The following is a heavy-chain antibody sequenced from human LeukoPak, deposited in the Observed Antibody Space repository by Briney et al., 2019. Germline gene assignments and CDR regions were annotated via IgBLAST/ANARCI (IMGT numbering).Heavy chain of an antibody. CDR1: GGSISSSNW. CDR2: IYHSGST. Sequence: SETLSLTCAVSGGSISSSNWWGWVRQPPGKGLEWIGEIYHSGSTNYNPSPKSRVTISVDQSKNQFSLKLTSVTAADTAVYYCARTSGGSYGNWFDPWGQGTLVTVSS. D-gene: IGHD1-26*01. J-gene: IGHJ5*02. V-gene: IGHV4-4*02. CDR3: ARTSGGSYGNWFDP.